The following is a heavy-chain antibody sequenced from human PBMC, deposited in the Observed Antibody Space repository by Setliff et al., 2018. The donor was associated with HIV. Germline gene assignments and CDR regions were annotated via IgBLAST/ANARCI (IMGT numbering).Heavy chain of an antibody. Sequence: SETLSLTCKVSGGSISSYYWSWIRQPPGKGLEWIGYIYYSGSTNYNPSLRSRVTISVDTSKNLFSLKLSSVTAADTAVYYCARGYGAAGGGYWGQGTQVTVSS. V-gene: IGHV4-59*08. J-gene: IGHJ4*02. D-gene: IGHD6-25*01. CDR1: GGSISSYY. CDR3: ARGYGAAGGGY. CDR2: IYYSGST.